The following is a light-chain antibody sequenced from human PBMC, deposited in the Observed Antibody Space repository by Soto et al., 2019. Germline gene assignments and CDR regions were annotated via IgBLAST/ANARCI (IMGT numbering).Light chain of an antibody. CDR3: SSYADTNTLRV. J-gene: IGLJ1*01. V-gene: IGLV2-8*01. CDR2: EVS. CDR1: SSDVGGYNY. Sequence: QSALTQPPSASGSPGQSVTISCTGTSSDVGGYNYVSWYQQHPGKAPKLIIYEVSKRPSGVPDRFSGSKSGNTASLTVSGLQAEDEADYYCSSYADTNTLRVFGTGTKLTVL.